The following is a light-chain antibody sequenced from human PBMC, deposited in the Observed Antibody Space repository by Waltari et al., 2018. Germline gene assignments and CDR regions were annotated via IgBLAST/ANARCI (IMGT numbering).Light chain of an antibody. Sequence: QSVLTQPPSASGPPGPRVPIPCSGRSPHLRKNTVNRYHQPPGTAPKLVIHFNVPRPSGVPDRFSGSKSGTSASLAISGLQSEDEADFHCAVWDDSLNGLIFGGGTKLTVL. CDR3: AVWDDSLNGLI. J-gene: IGLJ2*01. CDR2: FNV. V-gene: IGLV1-44*01. CDR1: SPHLRKNT.